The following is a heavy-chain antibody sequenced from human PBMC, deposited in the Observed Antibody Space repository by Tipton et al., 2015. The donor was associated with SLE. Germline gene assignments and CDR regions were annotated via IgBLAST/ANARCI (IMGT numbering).Heavy chain of an antibody. CDR1: GFTVSSSF. D-gene: IGHD3-3*01. Sequence: SLRLSCAASGFTVSSSFMNWVRQAPGKGLEWVSVIYSAGSAGSSYYADSVKGRFTISRDNSKNTLYLQMNSLRAEDTAVYYCARDDRSGYYRFDPWGQGTLVTVSP. J-gene: IGHJ5*02. CDR3: ARDDRSGYYRFDP. V-gene: IGHV3-66*02. CDR2: IYSAGSAGSS.